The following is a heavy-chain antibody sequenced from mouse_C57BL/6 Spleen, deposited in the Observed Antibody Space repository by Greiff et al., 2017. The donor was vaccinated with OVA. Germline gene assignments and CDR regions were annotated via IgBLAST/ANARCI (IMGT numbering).Heavy chain of an antibody. CDR1: GFSLTSYG. J-gene: IGHJ1*03. Sequence: VMLVESGPGLVQPSQSLSITCTVSGFSLTSYGVHWVRQSPGKGLEWLGVIWRGGSTDYNAAFMSRLSITKDNSKSQVFFKMNSLQADDTAIYYCAKEDGYYDWYFDVWGTGTTVTVSS. D-gene: IGHD2-3*01. V-gene: IGHV2-5*01. CDR3: AKEDGYYDWYFDV. CDR2: IWRGGST.